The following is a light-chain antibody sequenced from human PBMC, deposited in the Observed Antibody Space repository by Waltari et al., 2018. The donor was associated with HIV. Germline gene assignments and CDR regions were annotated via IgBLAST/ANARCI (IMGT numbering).Light chain of an antibody. J-gene: IGKJ1*01. CDR1: QSLLFGNGFNY. CDR2: KVS. V-gene: IGKV2-30*01. Sequence: VVMTQSPLSLAVTIGQPASISCTSSQSLLFGNGFNYLNWFHHRPGQPPRRLIYKVSRRASGIPDRISGSGSGTNFTLNITRVEACDVGVFYCMEGAHWPPWTFGPGTKVEIK. CDR3: MEGAHWPPWT.